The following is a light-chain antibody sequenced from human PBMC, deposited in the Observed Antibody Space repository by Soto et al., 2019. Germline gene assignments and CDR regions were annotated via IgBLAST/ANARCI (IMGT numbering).Light chain of an antibody. Sequence: QSALTQPASVSGSPGQSITISCTGTSSEVGGYNYVSWYQHHPGKAPMFIIFDVSNRPSGFSIPFSGSKSGNTASLTFSGFQPEDEADYYCSSYTTSNTRQIVFGTGTKVTVL. J-gene: IGLJ1*01. CDR3: SSYTTSNTRQIV. V-gene: IGLV2-14*03. CDR1: SSEVGGYNY. CDR2: DVS.